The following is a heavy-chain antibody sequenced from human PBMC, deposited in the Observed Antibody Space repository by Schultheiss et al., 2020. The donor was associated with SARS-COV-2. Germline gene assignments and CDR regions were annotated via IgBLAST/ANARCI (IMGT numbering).Heavy chain of an antibody. Sequence: SGPTLVKPTQTLTLTCTFSGFSLSTSGMRVSWIRQPPGKALEWLARIDWDDDKFYSTSLKTRLTISKDTSKNQVVLTMTNMDPVDTATYYCARSGYRSSTSCYTHYFDYWGQGTLVTVSS. V-gene: IGHV2-70*04. CDR2: IDWDDDK. D-gene: IGHD2-2*02. CDR3: ARSGYRSSTSCYTHYFDY. CDR1: GFSLSTSGMR. J-gene: IGHJ4*02.